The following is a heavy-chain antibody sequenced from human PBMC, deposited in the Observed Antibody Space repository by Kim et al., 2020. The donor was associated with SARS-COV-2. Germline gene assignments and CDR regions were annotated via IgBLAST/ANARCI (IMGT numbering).Heavy chain of an antibody. CDR1: GGTFSSYA. Sequence: SVKVSCKASGGTFSSYAISWVRQAPGQGLEWMGGIIPIFGTANYVQKFQGRVTITADESTSTAYMELSSLRSEDTAVYYCARGGYSYGPDPNWFDPWGQGTLVTVSS. CDR3: ARGGYSYGPDPNWFDP. CDR2: IIPIFGTA. D-gene: IGHD5-18*01. J-gene: IGHJ5*02. V-gene: IGHV1-69*13.